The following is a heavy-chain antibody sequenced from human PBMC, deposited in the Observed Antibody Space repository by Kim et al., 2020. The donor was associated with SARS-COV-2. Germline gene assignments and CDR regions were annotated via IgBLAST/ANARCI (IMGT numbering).Heavy chain of an antibody. J-gene: IGHJ4*02. CDR3: ARGSWYYDSSGYWFDY. CDR1: GGSVSSGSYY. D-gene: IGHD3-22*01. CDR2: IYYSGST. V-gene: IGHV4-61*01. Sequence: SETLSLTCTVSGGSVSSGSYYWSWIRQPPGKGLEWIGYIYYSGSTNYNPSLKSRVTISVDTSKNQFSLKLSSVTAADTAVYYCARGSWYYDSSGYWFDYWGQGTLVTVSS.